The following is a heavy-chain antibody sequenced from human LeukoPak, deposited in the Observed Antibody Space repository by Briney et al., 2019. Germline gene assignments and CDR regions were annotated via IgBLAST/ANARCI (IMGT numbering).Heavy chain of an antibody. Sequence: ASVKVSCKASGYTFTSYAMHWVRQAPGQRLEWMGWINAGNGNTKYSQKFQGRVTITRDTSASTAYMELSSLRSEDTAVYYCARDGGWTGYQPENWFDPWGQGTLVTVSS. CDR3: ARDGGWTGYQPENWFDP. CDR2: INAGNGNT. V-gene: IGHV1-3*01. J-gene: IGHJ5*02. CDR1: GYTFTSYA. D-gene: IGHD3/OR15-3a*01.